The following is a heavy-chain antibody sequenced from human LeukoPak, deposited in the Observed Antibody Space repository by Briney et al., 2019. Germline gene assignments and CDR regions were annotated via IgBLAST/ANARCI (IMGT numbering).Heavy chain of an antibody. J-gene: IGHJ4*02. V-gene: IGHV3-33*08. CDR1: GSTVGIYG. CDR3: ASDVRLGIDY. CDR2: IWYDGSNK. D-gene: IGHD7-27*01. Sequence: GGSLSLSCAPSGSTVGIYGMRWVRQAPGKGLEWVAVIWYDGSNKYYADSVKGRFTISRDNSKNTLYLQMNSLRAEDTAVYYSASDVRLGIDYWGQGTLVTVSS.